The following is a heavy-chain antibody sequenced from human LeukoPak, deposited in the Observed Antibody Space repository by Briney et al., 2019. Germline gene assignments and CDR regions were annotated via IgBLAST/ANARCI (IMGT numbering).Heavy chain of an antibody. Sequence: PGGPLRLSCAASGFTFGSFGMNWVRQAPGRGLEWVSYISSSGNAIYYAESVKGRFTISRDNARNSLYLQMDSLRVEDTAVYYCARAPLEIVGIDYWGQGTLVTVSS. CDR3: ARAPLEIVGIDY. D-gene: IGHD1-26*01. J-gene: IGHJ4*02. CDR1: GFTFGSFG. V-gene: IGHV3-48*01. CDR2: ISSSGNAI.